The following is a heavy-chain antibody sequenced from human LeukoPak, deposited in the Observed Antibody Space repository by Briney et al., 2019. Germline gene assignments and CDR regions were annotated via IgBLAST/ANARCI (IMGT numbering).Heavy chain of an antibody. CDR2: IRYDGSNK. CDR1: GFPANTYA. V-gene: IGHV3-30*02. Sequence: GGSLRLSCAASGFPANTYAFHWVRQAPGKGLEWVAFIRYDGSNKYYADSVKGRFTISRDNAKNSLYLQMNSLRAEDTAVYYCARGGPRYSSGWYEDYWGQGTLVTVSS. J-gene: IGHJ4*02. D-gene: IGHD6-19*01. CDR3: ARGGPRYSSGWYEDY.